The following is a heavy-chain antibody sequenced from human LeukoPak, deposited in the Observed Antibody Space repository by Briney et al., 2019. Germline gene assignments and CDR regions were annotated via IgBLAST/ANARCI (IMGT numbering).Heavy chain of an antibody. V-gene: IGHV3-23*01. J-gene: IGHJ4*02. CDR2: ISNNGGYT. CDR3: AKQLGYCSDGSCYFPY. Sequence: GGSLRLSCAASGFIFSSYSMSWVRQAPGKGLEWVSAISNNGGYTYYADSVQGRSTISRDNSKSTLCLQMNSLRAEDTAVYYCAKQLGYCSDGSCYFPYWGQGTLVTVSS. CDR1: GFIFSSYS. D-gene: IGHD2-15*01.